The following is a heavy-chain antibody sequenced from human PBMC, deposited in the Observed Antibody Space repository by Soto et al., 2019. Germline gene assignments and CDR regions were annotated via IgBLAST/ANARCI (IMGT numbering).Heavy chain of an antibody. V-gene: IGHV4-4*02. J-gene: IGHJ4*02. CDR3: ASRDPGTSVDY. D-gene: IGHD1-7*01. CDR1: GGSFTSNNW. Sequence: QVQLQESGPGLVKPSGTLSLTCAVSGGSFTSNNWWTWVRQPPGQGLEWIGEIYRTGSTNYNPSLKSRFTISFDKSENQFSLKVTFLTAADTAVYYCASRDPGTSVDYWGQGTLVTVSS. CDR2: IYRTGST.